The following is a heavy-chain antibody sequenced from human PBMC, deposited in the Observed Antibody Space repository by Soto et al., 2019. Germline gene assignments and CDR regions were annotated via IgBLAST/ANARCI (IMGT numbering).Heavy chain of an antibody. D-gene: IGHD2-15*01. CDR1: GGSFSGYY. J-gene: IGHJ6*03. V-gene: IGHV4-34*01. CDR2: INHSGST. CDR3: ARGGARGTIGYCSGGSCYHSPRYYYYYYMDV. Sequence: PSETLSLTCAVYGGSFSGYYWSWIRQPPGKGLEWIGEINHSGSTNYNPSLKSRVTISVDTSKNQFSLKLSSVTAADTAVYYCARGGARGTIGYCSGGSCYHSPRYYYYYYMDVWGKGTTVTVSS.